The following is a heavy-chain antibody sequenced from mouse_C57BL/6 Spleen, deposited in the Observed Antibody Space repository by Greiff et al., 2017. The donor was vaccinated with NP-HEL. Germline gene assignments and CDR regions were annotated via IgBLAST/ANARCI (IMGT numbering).Heavy chain of an antibody. CDR1: GFTFSSYA. CDR3: ARSYGNYYYFDY. D-gene: IGHD2-1*01. V-gene: IGHV5-4*03. Sequence: EVKLMESGGGLVKPGGSLKLSCAASGFTFSSYAMSWVRQTPEKRLEWVATISDGGSYTYYPDNVKGRFTISRDNAKNNLYLQMSHLKSEDTAMYYCARSYGNYYYFDYWGQGTTLTVSS. CDR2: ISDGGSYT. J-gene: IGHJ2*01.